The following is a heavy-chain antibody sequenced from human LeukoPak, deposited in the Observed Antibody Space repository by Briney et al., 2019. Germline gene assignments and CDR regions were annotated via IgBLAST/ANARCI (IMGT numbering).Heavy chain of an antibody. V-gene: IGHV4-61*01. D-gene: IGHD2-2*01. CDR3: VSCSSPSCPYANFDY. CDR2: SSTSGIT. J-gene: IGHJ4*02. Sequence: SETLSLTCTVSGGSVSSGYFYWSWIRQPPGKGLEWIGYSSTSGITNYNPSLKSRVTISLDTSNNQFSLKLSSVTAADTAVYYCVSCSSPSCPYANFDYWGQGTLVTVSS. CDR1: GGSVSSGYFY.